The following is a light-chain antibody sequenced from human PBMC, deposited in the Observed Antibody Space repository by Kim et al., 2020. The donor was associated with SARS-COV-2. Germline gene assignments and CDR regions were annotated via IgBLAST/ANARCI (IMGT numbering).Light chain of an antibody. CDR3: NSYGSNYNWV. Sequence: QSALTQPASVSASPGQSITISCTGASNNVGTYNYVSWFQQHPGKAPKLIIFDVNKRPSGVSNRFSGSKSGDTASLTISGLQAEDEADYYCNSYGSNYNWVFGGGTQLTVL. V-gene: IGLV2-14*03. J-gene: IGLJ3*02. CDR1: SNNVGTYNY. CDR2: DVN.